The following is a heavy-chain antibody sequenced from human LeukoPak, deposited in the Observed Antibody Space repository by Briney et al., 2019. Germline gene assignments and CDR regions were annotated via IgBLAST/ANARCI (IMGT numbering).Heavy chain of an antibody. CDR1: GGSFSSYY. D-gene: IGHD3-10*01. Sequence: SETLSLTCAVYGGSFSSYYWTWIRQPPGKGLEWIGYIYYSGSTNYNPSLKSRVTISVDTSKNQFSLKLSSVTAADTAVYYCARSLGGIGFGELFNYWGQGTLVTVSS. J-gene: IGHJ4*02. V-gene: IGHV4-59*08. CDR3: ARSLGGIGFGELFNY. CDR2: IYYSGST.